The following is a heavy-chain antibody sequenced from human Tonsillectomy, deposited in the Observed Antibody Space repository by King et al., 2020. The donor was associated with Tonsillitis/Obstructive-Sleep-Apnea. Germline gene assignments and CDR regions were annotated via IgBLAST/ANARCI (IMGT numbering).Heavy chain of an antibody. Sequence: VQLVESGGGVVQPGRSLRLSCAASGFTFSSYGMHWVRQAPGKGLEWVAVISYDGSNKYYADSVKGRFTISRDNSKNTLYLQMNSLRAEDTAVYYCAKARGWGNYYYYGMDVGGPGTTVTVSS. V-gene: IGHV3-30*18. D-gene: IGHD7-27*01. J-gene: IGHJ6*02. CDR2: ISYDGSNK. CDR1: GFTFSSYG. CDR3: AKARGWGNYYYYGMDV.